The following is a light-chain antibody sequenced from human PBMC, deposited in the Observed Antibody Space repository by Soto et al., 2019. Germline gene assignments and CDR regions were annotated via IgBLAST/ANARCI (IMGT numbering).Light chain of an antibody. V-gene: IGLV7-46*01. J-gene: IGLJ3*02. CDR3: LLSYSGTNWV. CDR2: DTT. CDR1: TGAVTSGHY. Sequence: QAVVTQEPSLTVSPGGTVTLTCGSSTGAVTSGHYPYWFQQKPGQAPRTLIYDTTNKHSWTPARFSGSLLGGKAALTLAGAQTDDAADYYCLLSYSGTNWVFGGGTQLTVL.